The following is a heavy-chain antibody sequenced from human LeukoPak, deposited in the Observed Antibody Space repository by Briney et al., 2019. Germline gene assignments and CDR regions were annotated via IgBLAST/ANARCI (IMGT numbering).Heavy chain of an antibody. V-gene: IGHV4-39*07. J-gene: IGHJ6*03. CDR2: IYYSGST. D-gene: IGHD5-18*01. CDR1: GGSISSSSYY. Sequence: SETLSLTCTVSGGSISSSSYYWGWIRQPPGKGLEWIGSIYYSGSTYYNPSLKSRVTISVDTSKNQFSLKLSSVTAEDTAVYYCARRGYSYGPERYYYYYYMDVWGKGTTVTVSS. CDR3: ARRGYSYGPERYYYYYYMDV.